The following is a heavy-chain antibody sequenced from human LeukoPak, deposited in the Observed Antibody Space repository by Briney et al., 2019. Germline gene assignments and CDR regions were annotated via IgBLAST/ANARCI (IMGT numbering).Heavy chain of an antibody. CDR3: TTEGSQAYYYGSGSYYNVGSFDY. Sequence: GGSLRLSCAASGFMFSNAWMSWVRQAPGKGLEWVGRIKSKTDGGTTDYAAPVKGRLTISRDDSKNTLYLQMNSLKTEDTAVYYCTTEGSQAYYYGSGSYYNVGSFDYWGQGTLVTVSS. CDR1: GFMFSNAW. CDR2: IKSKTDGGTT. V-gene: IGHV3-15*01. J-gene: IGHJ4*02. D-gene: IGHD3-10*01.